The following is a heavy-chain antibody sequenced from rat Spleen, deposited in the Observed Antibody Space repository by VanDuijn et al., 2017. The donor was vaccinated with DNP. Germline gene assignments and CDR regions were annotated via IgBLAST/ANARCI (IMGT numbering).Heavy chain of an antibody. V-gene: IGHV2-1*01. CDR2: IWSGGST. CDR3: ARNYDHYGYFDY. Sequence: VQLVETGGGLVQPGRSLKLSCVASGFTFSSYWMYWIRQPPGKGLEWIGAIWSGGSTDYNSALKSRLSISRETSNSQIFLQMNSLQTEDTAMYFCARNYDHYGYFDYWGQGVMVTVSS. D-gene: IGHD1-3*01. CDR1: GFTFSSYW. J-gene: IGHJ2*01.